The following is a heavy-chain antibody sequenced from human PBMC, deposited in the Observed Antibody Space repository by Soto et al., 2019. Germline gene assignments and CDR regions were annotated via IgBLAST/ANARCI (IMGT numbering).Heavy chain of an antibody. CDR3: ARDLPLSIAAEGRWFDP. Sequence: ETLSLTCTVSGGSISSYYWSWIRQPAGKGLEWIGRIYTSGSTNYNPSLKSRVTMSVDTSKNQFSLKLSSVTAADTAVYYCARDLPLSIAAEGRWFDPWGQGTLVTVSS. J-gene: IGHJ5*02. D-gene: IGHD6-25*01. CDR1: GGSISSYY. CDR2: IYTSGST. V-gene: IGHV4-4*07.